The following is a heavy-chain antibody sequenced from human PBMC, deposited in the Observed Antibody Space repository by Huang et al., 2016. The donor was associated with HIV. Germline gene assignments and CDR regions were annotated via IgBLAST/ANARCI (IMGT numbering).Heavy chain of an antibody. D-gene: IGHD1-7*01. CDR2: ISYDGTDI. J-gene: IGHJ6*03. CDR1: GFTFISYG. CDR3: ASEPQHNGNFNNFFYMDF. V-gene: IGHV3-30*03. Sequence: QVQLVESGGGVVQPGRSLRLSCATSGFTFISYGMHLVREALGTGLEAVATISYDGTDIYYADSVKGRFTISRDNSRNTVYLQMSSLRLEDTAVYYCASEPQHNGNFNNFFYMDFWGKGTTVAVSS.